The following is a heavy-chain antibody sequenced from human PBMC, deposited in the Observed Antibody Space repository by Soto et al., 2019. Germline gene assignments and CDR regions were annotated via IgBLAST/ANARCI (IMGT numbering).Heavy chain of an antibody. J-gene: IGHJ3*01. D-gene: IGHD2-2*01. Sequence: GGSLRLSCAASGLTFSSYAMNWVRQAPGKGLECVSAISGSGGRTYYGDSVKGRFTISRDNSKNTLYLQMNSLRAEDTAVYYCAKDRSSSTIDAFDFWGQGTMVTVSS. CDR1: GLTFSSYA. CDR2: ISGSGGRT. V-gene: IGHV3-23*01. CDR3: AKDRSSSTIDAFDF.